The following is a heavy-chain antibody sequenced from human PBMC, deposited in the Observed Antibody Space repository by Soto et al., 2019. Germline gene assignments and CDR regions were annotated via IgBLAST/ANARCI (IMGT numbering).Heavy chain of an antibody. CDR1: GFTFSSYA. D-gene: IGHD1-26*01. CDR2: ISYDGNNK. Sequence: GGSLRLSCAASGFTFSSYAMHWVRQAPGKGLEWVAVISYDGNNKYYADSVKGRFTISRDNSKNTLYLQMNSLRAEDTAVYYCARWVVGATTKYYFDYWGQGTLVTVSS. CDR3: ARWVVGATTKYYFDY. V-gene: IGHV3-30-3*01. J-gene: IGHJ4*02.